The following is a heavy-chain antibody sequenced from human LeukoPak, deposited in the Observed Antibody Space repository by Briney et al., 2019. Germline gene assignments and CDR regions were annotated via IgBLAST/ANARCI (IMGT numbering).Heavy chain of an antibody. CDR2: IYHSGST. CDR1: GGSISSSSYY. J-gene: IGHJ6*02. D-gene: IGHD3-10*01. V-gene: IGHV4-39*01. CDR3: ARLGNVWFGELSYGMDV. Sequence: TSETLSLTCTVSGGSISSSSYYWGWIRQPPGKGLEWIGSIYHSGSTYYNPSLKSRVTISVDTSKNQFSLKLSSVTAADTAVYYCARLGNVWFGELSYGMDVWGQGTTVTVSS.